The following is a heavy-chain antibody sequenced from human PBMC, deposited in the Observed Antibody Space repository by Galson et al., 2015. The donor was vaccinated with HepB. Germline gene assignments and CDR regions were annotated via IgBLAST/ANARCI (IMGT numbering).Heavy chain of an antibody. CDR1: GYTFSTYS. Sequence: SVKVSCKASGYTFSTYSITWVRQAPGRGLEWMGWISPYNRDTKYARKFQGRVTMTTDTFTSTAYMELRSLRSDDTAMYYCASEYYYDSSGHPALAFDVWGQGTMVTVSS. V-gene: IGHV1-18*01. CDR2: ISPYNRDT. CDR3: ASEYYYDSSGHPALAFDV. D-gene: IGHD3-22*01. J-gene: IGHJ3*01.